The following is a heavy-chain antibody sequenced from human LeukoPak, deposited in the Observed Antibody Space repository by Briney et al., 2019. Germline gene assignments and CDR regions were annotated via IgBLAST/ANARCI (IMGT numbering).Heavy chain of an antibody. J-gene: IGHJ6*02. Sequence: ASVKVSCKVSGYTLTELSMHWVRQAPGKGLEWMGGFDPEDGETIYAQKFQGRVTMTEDTSTDTAYMELSSLRSEDTAVYYCATGPRMTGTRLRYYYGMDVWGQGTTVTVSS. CDR1: GYTLTELS. CDR2: FDPEDGET. V-gene: IGHV1-24*01. CDR3: ATGPRMTGTRLRYYYGMDV. D-gene: IGHD1-20*01.